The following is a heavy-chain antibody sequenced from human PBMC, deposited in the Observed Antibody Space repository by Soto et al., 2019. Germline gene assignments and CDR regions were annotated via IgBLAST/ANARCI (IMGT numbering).Heavy chain of an antibody. D-gene: IGHD2-15*01. J-gene: IGHJ4*03. CDR3: AKAGSYGGSSGRVDY. CDR1: DASISGNY. Sequence: PSEPLSLTGNVSDASISGNYWTGFRQPPGKGLEWIGYIYYSAATNYNPYLESRVTISVGTSKVQFSMMLASVTAAYTAVYYCAKAGSYGGSSGRVDYWGQGILVTVSS. CDR2: IYYSAAT. V-gene: IGHV4-59*01.